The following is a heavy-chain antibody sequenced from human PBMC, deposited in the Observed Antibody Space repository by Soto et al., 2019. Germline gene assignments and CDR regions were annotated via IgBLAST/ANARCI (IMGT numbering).Heavy chain of an antibody. D-gene: IGHD1-1*01. CDR2: ISAYNGNT. V-gene: IGHV1-18*01. CDR1: GYTFTSYG. J-gene: IGHJ4*02. CDR3: ASTHGNGTTPDY. Sequence: GASVKVSCKASGYTFTSYGISWVRQAPGQGLEWMGWISAYNGNTNYAQKLQGRVTMSTDTSTSTAYMELRSLRSGDTAVYYCASTHGNGTTPDYSGQGTLVTDSS.